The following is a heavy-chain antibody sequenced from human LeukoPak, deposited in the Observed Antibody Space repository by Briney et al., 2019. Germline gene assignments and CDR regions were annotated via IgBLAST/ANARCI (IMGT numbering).Heavy chain of an antibody. V-gene: IGHV3-23*01. CDR1: GFTFSSYW. CDR3: AKDPYDSSGYYYY. Sequence: PGGSLRLSCAASGFTFSSYWMSWVRQAPGKGLEWVSAISGSGGSTYYADSVKGRFTISRDNSKNTLYLQMNSLRAEDTAVYYCAKDPYDSSGYYYYWGQGTLVTVSS. J-gene: IGHJ4*02. CDR2: ISGSGGST. D-gene: IGHD3-22*01.